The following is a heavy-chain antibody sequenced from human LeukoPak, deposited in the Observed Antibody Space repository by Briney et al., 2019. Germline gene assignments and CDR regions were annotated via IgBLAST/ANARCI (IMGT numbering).Heavy chain of an antibody. CDR1: GFTFSSYG. CDR2: ISSSSSTI. V-gene: IGHV3-48*04. D-gene: IGHD2-15*01. CDR3: AREYCSGGSCYLDY. J-gene: IGHJ4*02. Sequence: GGSLRLSCAASGFTFSSYGMHWVRQAPGKGLEWVSYISSSSSTIYYADSVKGRFTISRDNAKNSLYLQTNSLRAEDTAVYYCAREYCSGGSCYLDYWAREPWSPSPQ.